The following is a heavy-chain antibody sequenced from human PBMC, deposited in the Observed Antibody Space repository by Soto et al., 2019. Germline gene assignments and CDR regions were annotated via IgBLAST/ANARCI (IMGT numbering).Heavy chain of an antibody. J-gene: IGHJ6*03. Sequence: SETLSLTCAVYGGSFSGYYWSWIRQPPGKGLEWIGEINHSGSTNYNPSLKSRVTISVDTSKNQFSLKLGSVTAADTAVYYCARGGTSRPYYYYYYMDVWGKGTTVTVSS. CDR2: INHSGST. CDR1: GGSFSGYY. CDR3: ARGGTSRPYYYYYYMDV. V-gene: IGHV4-34*01.